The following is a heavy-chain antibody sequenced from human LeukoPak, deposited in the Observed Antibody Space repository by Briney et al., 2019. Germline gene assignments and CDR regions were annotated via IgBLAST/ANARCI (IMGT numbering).Heavy chain of an antibody. J-gene: IGHJ4*02. V-gene: IGHV3-23*01. CDR2: ISGSGGST. Sequence: PGGSLRLSCAASGFTFSSYAMSWVRPARGKGVEWVSAISGSGGSTYYADSVKGRFTISRDNSKNTLYLQMNSLRAEDTAVYYCAKDGGTYYYDSSGYYLYYFDYWGQGTLVTVSS. CDR1: GFTFSSYA. CDR3: AKDGGTYYYDSSGYYLYYFDY. D-gene: IGHD3-22*01.